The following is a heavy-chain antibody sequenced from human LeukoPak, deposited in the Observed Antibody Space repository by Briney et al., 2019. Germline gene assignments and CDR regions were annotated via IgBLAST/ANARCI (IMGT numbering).Heavy chain of an antibody. V-gene: IGHV3-48*01. J-gene: IGHJ4*02. CDR2: ISSSSSTI. D-gene: IGHD6-6*01. CDR1: GSTFSSYG. Sequence: GGSLRLSCAASGSTFSSYGINWVRQAPGKGLEWVSYISSSSSTINYADSVKGRFTISRDNAKNSLYLQMNSLRAEDTAVYYCARGGAARPDYWGQGTLVTVSS. CDR3: ARGGAARPDY.